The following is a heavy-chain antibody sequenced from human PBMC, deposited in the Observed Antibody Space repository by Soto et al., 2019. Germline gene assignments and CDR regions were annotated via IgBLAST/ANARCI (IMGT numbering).Heavy chain of an antibody. CDR3: STPEVGASPQDS. V-gene: IGHV5-51*01. CDR2: IYPGYSDT. D-gene: IGHD2-2*01. J-gene: IGHJ4*02. Sequence: PGESLKIYCKGSGYSFPSYWFVWVLQMPGKGLERMGIIYPGYSDTRYLPSFQRQVTFSANRSICTHYLPETGLKASDAAMHYFSTPEVGASPQDSWGQGTLVTVSS. CDR1: GYSFPSYW.